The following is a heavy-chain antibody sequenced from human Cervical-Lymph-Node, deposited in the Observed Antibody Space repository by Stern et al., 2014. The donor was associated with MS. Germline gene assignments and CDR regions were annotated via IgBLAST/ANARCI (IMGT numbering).Heavy chain of an antibody. J-gene: IGHJ4*02. CDR2: TRNKANSYTT. CDR3: VRDSSYGYSDY. Sequence: EVQLVESGGGLVQPGGSLRLSCAASGFTFSDHYMDWVRQAPGKGLEWVGRTRNKANSYTTEYAASVKGRFTISRDDSKNSFYLQMNSLKTEDTAVYYCVRDSSYGYSDYWGQGTLVTVSS. CDR1: GFTFSDHY. V-gene: IGHV3-72*01. D-gene: IGHD5-18*01.